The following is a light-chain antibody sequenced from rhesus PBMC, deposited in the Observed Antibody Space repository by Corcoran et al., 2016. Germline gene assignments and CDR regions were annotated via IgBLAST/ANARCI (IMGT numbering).Light chain of an antibody. CDR1: QSVSSY. CDR2: GAS. Sequence: EIVMTQSPATLSLSPGERATLSCRASQSVSSYVAWYQQKPEQAPRLLLDGASSMATGIPDRFSGSGSGTDFTLSSSILEHEDGGVYYCQQYNNWNTFGGGTKVEIK. V-gene: IGKV3S9*01. CDR3: QQYNNWNT. J-gene: IGKJ4*01.